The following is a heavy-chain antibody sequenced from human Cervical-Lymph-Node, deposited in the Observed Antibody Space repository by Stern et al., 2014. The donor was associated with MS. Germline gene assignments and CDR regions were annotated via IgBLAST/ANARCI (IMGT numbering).Heavy chain of an antibody. D-gene: IGHD3-3*01. Sequence: EVQLEESGGGLVQPGGSLSVSCAASGFMFSRYWMSWVRQAPGKGLEWVAQIKQDGTEKHYVDSVKGRFTISRDNLKNSLYLQMHSLRAEDTAVYYCARDYDFWSGYSSYYYGLDVWGQGTTVTVSS. CDR1: GFMFSRYW. J-gene: IGHJ6*02. CDR3: ARDYDFWSGYSSYYYGLDV. V-gene: IGHV3-7*01. CDR2: IKQDGTEK.